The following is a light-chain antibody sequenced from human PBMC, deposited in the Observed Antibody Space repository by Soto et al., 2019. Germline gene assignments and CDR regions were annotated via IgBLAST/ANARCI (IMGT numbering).Light chain of an antibody. CDR3: QQYYNWRRT. CDR2: DVS. CDR1: QSVSNY. V-gene: IGKV3-15*01. J-gene: IGKJ1*01. Sequence: TVMTQSPATLSVSPGGRATLSCRASQSVSNYLAWYQKKTGQAPRLLIYDVSTWATGVPATFSGSGSGTEFTLTITSLQSEDFAVYYCQQYYNWRRTFGQGTKVDIK.